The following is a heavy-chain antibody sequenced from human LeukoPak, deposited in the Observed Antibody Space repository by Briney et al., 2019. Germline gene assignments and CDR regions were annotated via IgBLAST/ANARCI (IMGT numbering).Heavy chain of an antibody. CDR3: ARPSDYGDYIDY. D-gene: IGHD4-17*01. CDR2: INPNSGAT. CDR1: GYTFTDYY. Sequence: ASVNVSCKRSGYTFTDYYMHWVRQAPGQGLEWMAKINPNSGATAYAERFQGRVTLTRDTSISTMYMQLRTLTSGDTAVYYCARPSDYGDYIDYWGQGTPVTVSS. J-gene: IGHJ4*02. V-gene: IGHV1-2*02.